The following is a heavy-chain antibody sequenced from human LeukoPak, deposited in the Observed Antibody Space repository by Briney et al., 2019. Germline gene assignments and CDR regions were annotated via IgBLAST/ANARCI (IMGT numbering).Heavy chain of an antibody. CDR3: ATGAPTMIVVVIAY. CDR1: GYTLTELS. V-gene: IGHV1-24*01. Sequence: GASAKVSCKVSGYTLTELSMHWVRQAPGKGLEWMGGFDPEDGETIYAQKFQGRVTMTEDTSTDTAYMELSSLRSEDTAVYYCATGAPTMIVVVIAYWGQGTLVTVSS. J-gene: IGHJ4*02. CDR2: FDPEDGET. D-gene: IGHD3-22*01.